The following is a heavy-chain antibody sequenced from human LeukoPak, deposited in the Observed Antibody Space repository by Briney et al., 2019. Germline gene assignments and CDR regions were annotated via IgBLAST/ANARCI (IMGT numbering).Heavy chain of an antibody. D-gene: IGHD3-16*02. CDR2: INHSGST. Sequence: SETLSLTCTVSGGSISSYYWSWIRQPPGKGLEWIGEINHSGSTNYNPSLKSRVTISVDTSKNQFSLKLSSVTAADTAVYYCARRNDYVWGSYRWNYFDYWGQGTLVTVSS. CDR1: GGSISSYY. V-gene: IGHV4-34*01. CDR3: ARRNDYVWGSYRWNYFDY. J-gene: IGHJ4*02.